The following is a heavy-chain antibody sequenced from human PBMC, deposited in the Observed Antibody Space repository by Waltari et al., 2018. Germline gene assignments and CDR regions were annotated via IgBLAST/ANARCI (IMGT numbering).Heavy chain of an antibody. J-gene: IGHJ1*01. CDR1: GGSISTNYN. Sequence: QLQLQESGPGLVKPSETLSLTCTVSGGSISTNYNWGWISQPPGKGREWMGNMQYRGSTFYNPSVKSRVTISLDTSKNQFSLRLSSVGAADTAVYFCGRIAFGDDGGYFQHWGQGTLVTVSS. D-gene: IGHD4-17*01. V-gene: IGHV4-39*01. CDR3: GRIAFGDDGGYFQH. CDR2: MQYRGST.